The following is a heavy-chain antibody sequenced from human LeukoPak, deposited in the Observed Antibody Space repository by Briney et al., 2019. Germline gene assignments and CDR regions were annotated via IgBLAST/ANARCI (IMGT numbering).Heavy chain of an antibody. V-gene: IGHV4-59*01. J-gene: IGHJ3*02. CDR2: IYSSGST. CDR3: ARARNYYDSSGFYYEGDAFDI. CDR1: GGSISSYH. Sequence: PSETLSLTCTVSGGSISSYHWSWIRQPPGKGLEPIGYIYSSGSTHYNPSLKSRVTISVDTSKNQFSLKLSSVTAADTAVYYCARARNYYDSSGFYYEGDAFDIWGQGTMVTVSS. D-gene: IGHD3-22*01.